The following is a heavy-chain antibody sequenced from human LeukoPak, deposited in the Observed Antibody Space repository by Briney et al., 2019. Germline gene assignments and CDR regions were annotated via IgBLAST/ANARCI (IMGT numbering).Heavy chain of an antibody. D-gene: IGHD6-19*01. V-gene: IGHV4-39*01. CDR1: GGSTSSSSYY. J-gene: IGHJ4*02. CDR2: IYYSGST. CDR3: ARHIHRQWPAENDY. Sequence: NPSETLSPTCTVSGGSTSSSSYYWGWIRQPPGKGLEWIATIYYSGSTYYNPSLKSRVTISVDTSKNQFSLKLNSVTAADTAVYYCARHIHRQWPAENDYWGQGILVTVSS.